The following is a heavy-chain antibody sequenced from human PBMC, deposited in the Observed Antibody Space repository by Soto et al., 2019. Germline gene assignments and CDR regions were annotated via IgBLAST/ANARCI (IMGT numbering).Heavy chain of an antibody. CDR2: IWYDGSNK. V-gene: IGHV3-33*01. D-gene: IGHD4-4*01. Sequence: GGSLRLSCAASGFTFSSYGMHWVRQAPGKGLEWVAVIWYDGSNKYYADSVKGRFTISRDNSKNTLYLQMNSLRAEDTAVYYCARDTLHRYYYYYGMDVWGQGTTVTVSS. J-gene: IGHJ6*02. CDR3: ARDTLHRYYYYYGMDV. CDR1: GFTFSSYG.